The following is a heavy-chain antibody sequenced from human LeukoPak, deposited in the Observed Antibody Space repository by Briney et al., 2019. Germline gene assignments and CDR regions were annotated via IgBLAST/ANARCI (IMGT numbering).Heavy chain of an antibody. Sequence: GESLKICGKCAGFSFSGHWIGWVRDLAGKVLEWMCISYGGDYDHRYSPSLQGQVTISADQSITTAYLQWSSLKTSDTAMYYCARPPAAADTLSNWYFDLWGRGPLVTVSS. CDR2: SYGGDYDH. CDR1: GFSFSGHW. D-gene: IGHD6-13*01. J-gene: IGHJ2*01. CDR3: ARPPAAADTLSNWYFDL. V-gene: IGHV5-51*01.